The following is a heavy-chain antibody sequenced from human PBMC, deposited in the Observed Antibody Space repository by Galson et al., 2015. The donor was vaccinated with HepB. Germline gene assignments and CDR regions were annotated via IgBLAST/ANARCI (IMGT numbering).Heavy chain of an antibody. CDR3: ARQASDSSGYYLYYFDY. Sequence: PSETLSLTCTVSGGSLSSSSSSWGWIRQPPGKGLEWIGSIYYSGSTYYNPSLKSRVTISVDTSKNQFSLKLSSVTAADTAVYYCARQASDSSGYYLYYFDYWGQGTLVTVSS. V-gene: IGHV4-39*01. CDR1: GGSLSSSSSS. D-gene: IGHD3-22*01. J-gene: IGHJ4*02. CDR2: IYYSGST.